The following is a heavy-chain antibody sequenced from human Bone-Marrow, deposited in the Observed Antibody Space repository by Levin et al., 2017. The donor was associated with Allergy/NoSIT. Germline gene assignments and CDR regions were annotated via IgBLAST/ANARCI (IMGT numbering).Heavy chain of an antibody. CDR3: ARDPLDYGTNSGNY. CDR2: IYHGGRT. J-gene: IGHJ4*02. D-gene: IGHD4-17*01. Sequence: SETLSLTCTVFGGSISSSTWWSWVRQSPGKGLEWIGEIYHGGRTNYNPSLKSRVSMSVDKSKSQFSLKLSSVTAADTAVYYCARDPLDYGTNSGNYWGQGTLVTVSS. V-gene: IGHV4-4*02. CDR1: GGSISSSTW.